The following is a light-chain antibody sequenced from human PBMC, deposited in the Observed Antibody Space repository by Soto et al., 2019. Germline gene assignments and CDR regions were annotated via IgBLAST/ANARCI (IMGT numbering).Light chain of an antibody. CDR3: QAWDSSIV. V-gene: IGLV3-1*01. Sequence: SYELTQPPSVSVSPGQTASITCSGVKLGDKYACWYQQKSGQSPVLVIYQDSKRPSGIPVRFSGSNSGNTATLTISGTRAMDEADYYCQAWDSSIVFGGGTKLTVL. J-gene: IGLJ2*01. CDR1: KLGDKY. CDR2: QDS.